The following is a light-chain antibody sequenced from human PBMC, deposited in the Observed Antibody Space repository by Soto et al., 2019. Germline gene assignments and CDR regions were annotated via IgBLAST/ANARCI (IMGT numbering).Light chain of an antibody. CDR3: SSYTTSSPYV. J-gene: IGLJ1*01. V-gene: IGLV2-14*01. CDR2: DVS. Sequence: QSALTQPASVSGSPGQSITISCTGTSSDVGSYNYVSWYQQHPGKAPKLMIYDVSNRPSGVSNRFSGSKSGNTASLTISGLQAEDEADYYCSSYTTSSPYVFGTRTKLTVL. CDR1: SSDVGSYNY.